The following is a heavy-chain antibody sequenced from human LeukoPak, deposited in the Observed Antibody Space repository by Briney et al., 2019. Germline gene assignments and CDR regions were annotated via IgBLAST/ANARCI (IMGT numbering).Heavy chain of an antibody. Sequence: GGSLRLSCAASGFTFSSYSMNWVRQAPGKGLEWVSYISSSSSTIYYADSVKGRVTISRDKAKNSLYLQMNSLRAEDTAVYYCAREYCSSTSCLYDYWGQGTLVTVSS. V-gene: IGHV3-48*01. D-gene: IGHD2-2*01. J-gene: IGHJ4*02. CDR3: AREYCSSTSCLYDY. CDR2: ISSSSSTI. CDR1: GFTFSSYS.